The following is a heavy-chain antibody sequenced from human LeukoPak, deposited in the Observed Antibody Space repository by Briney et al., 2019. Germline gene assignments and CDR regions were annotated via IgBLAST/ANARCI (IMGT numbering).Heavy chain of an antibody. CDR3: ARAIIPHYGSGSYYVY. V-gene: IGHV1-2*04. CDR2: INPNSGGT. Sequence: ASAKVSCKASGYTFTGYYMHWVRQAPGQGLEWMGWINPNSGGTNYAQKFQGWVTMTRDTSISTAYMELSRLRSDDTAVYYCARAIIPHYGSGSYYVYWGQGTLVTVSS. CDR1: GYTFTGYY. D-gene: IGHD3-10*01. J-gene: IGHJ4*02.